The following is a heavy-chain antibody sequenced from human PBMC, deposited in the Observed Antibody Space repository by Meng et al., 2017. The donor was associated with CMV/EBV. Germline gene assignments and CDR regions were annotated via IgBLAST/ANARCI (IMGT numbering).Heavy chain of an antibody. D-gene: IGHD2-2*01. CDR1: GFTFSSYS. V-gene: IGHV3-21*05. Sequence: GESLKISCVASGFTFSSYSMNWVRQAPGKGLEWVSYISSSSSYIYYADSVKGRFTISRDNAKNSLYLQMNSLRAEDTAVYYCARETIVVVPAGKRGWFDPWGQGTLVTVSS. CDR3: ARETIVVVPAGKRGWFDP. CDR2: ISSSSSYI. J-gene: IGHJ5*02.